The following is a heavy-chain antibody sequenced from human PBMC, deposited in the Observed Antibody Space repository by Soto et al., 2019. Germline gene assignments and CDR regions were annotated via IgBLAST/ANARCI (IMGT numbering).Heavy chain of an antibody. J-gene: IGHJ6*03. V-gene: IGHV3-23*01. CDR2: ISGSGGST. CDR1: GFTFSSYA. CDR3: AKESADDYYYYYYMDV. Sequence: EVQLLESGGGLVQPGGSLRLSCAASGFTFSSYAMSWVRQAPGKGLEWVSAISGSGGSTYYADSVKGRFTISRDNSKNTLYLQMNSLRAEDTAVYYCAKESADDYYYYYYMDVWGKGTTVTVSS.